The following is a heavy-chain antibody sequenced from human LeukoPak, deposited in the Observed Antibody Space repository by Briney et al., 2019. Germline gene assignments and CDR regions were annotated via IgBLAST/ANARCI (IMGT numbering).Heavy chain of an antibody. CDR3: VRDSGYGDYGPYY. CDR2: IRGYNGDT. D-gene: IGHD4-17*01. Sequence: ASVKVSCKASGYIFTSYGISWVRQAPGQGLEWMGWIRGYNGDTNYAQNLQGRVTVTSDTSTSTAYMELRSLRFDLTAVYYCVRDSGYGDYGPYYWGPGTLVTVSS. CDR1: GYIFTSYG. V-gene: IGHV1-18*01. J-gene: IGHJ4*02.